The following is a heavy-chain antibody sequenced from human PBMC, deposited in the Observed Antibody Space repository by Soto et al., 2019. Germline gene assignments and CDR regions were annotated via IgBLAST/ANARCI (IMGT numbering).Heavy chain of an antibody. CDR3: ARDARYASSSYGFDV. V-gene: IGHV3-48*03. D-gene: IGHD6-13*01. J-gene: IGHJ6*02. Sequence: GGSLRLSCAASGFTFSSYEMIWVRQAPGKGLEWLSCISNSGSVISYVDSVKGRFTVSRDNSNNSMSLQMDSLRADDTAIYYCARDARYASSSYGFDVWGQGTTVTVSS. CDR1: GFTFSSYE. CDR2: ISNSGSVI.